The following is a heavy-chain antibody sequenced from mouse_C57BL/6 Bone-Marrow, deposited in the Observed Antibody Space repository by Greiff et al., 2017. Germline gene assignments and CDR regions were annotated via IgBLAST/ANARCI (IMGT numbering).Heavy chain of an antibody. J-gene: IGHJ1*03. CDR2: IYPRSGNT. CDR1: GYTFTSYG. Sequence: QVQLQQSGAELARPGASVKLSCKASGYTFTSYGISWVKQRPGQGLEWIGEIYPRSGNTYYNEKFKGKATLTADKSSSTAYMELRSLTTEDSAVDFCAREAITTVVATDWYFDVWGTGTTVTVSA. D-gene: IGHD1-1*01. CDR3: AREAITTVVATDWYFDV. V-gene: IGHV1-81*01.